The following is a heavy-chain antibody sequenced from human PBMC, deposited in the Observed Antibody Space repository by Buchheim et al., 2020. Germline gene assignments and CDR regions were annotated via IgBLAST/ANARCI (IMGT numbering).Heavy chain of an antibody. D-gene: IGHD4-23*01. V-gene: IGHV3-30-3*01. CDR3: ARDYSYYGGNYFGRYYYYGMDV. Sequence: QVQLVESGGGVVQPGRSLRLSCAASGFTFSSYAMHWVRQAPGKGLEWVAVISYDGSNKYYADSVKGRFTISRDNSKNTLYLQMNSLRAEDTAVYYCARDYSYYGGNYFGRYYYYGMDVWGQGTT. J-gene: IGHJ6*02. CDR2: ISYDGSNK. CDR1: GFTFSSYA.